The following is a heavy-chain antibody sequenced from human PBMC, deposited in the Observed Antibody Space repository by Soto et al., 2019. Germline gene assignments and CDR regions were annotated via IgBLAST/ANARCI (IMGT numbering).Heavy chain of an antibody. J-gene: IGHJ3*01. CDR2: ISDGGDST. CDR3: AKHSTTYDSWSGAVKGAFDV. Sequence: GSLRLSCAASGFTFSSYALTWVRQAPGKGLEWVSGISDGGDSTHYADSVKGRFTVSRDNSKNTLYLQINSLRAEDTAVYYCAKHSTTYDSWSGAVKGAFDVWGQGTMVTVS. CDR1: GFTFSSYA. V-gene: IGHV3-23*01. D-gene: IGHD3-3*01.